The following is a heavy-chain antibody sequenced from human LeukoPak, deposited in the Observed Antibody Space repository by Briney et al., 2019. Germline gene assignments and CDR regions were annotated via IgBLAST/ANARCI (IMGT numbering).Heavy chain of an antibody. CDR2: IYYSGST. D-gene: IGHD4-23*01. V-gene: IGHV4-59*01. Sequence: PSETLSLTCTVSGGSISSYYWSWIRQPPGKGLEWIGYIYYSGSTKYNPSLKSRVTISVDTSKNQFSLKLSSVTAADTAVYYCARALVGGRVFYYMDVWGKGTTVTVSS. CDR1: GGSISSYY. J-gene: IGHJ6*03. CDR3: ARALVGGRVFYYMDV.